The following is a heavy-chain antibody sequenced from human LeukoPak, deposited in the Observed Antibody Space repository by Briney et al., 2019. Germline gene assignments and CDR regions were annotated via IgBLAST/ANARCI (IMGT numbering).Heavy chain of an antibody. CDR3: ARSANVRGDYFDY. Sequence: GGSLRLSCAASGFTFSSYGMHWVRQAPGKGLEWVAVIWYDGSNKYYADSVKGRFTISRDNSKNTLYLQMNSLRAEDTAVYHCARSANVRGDYFDYWGQGTLVTVSS. CDR2: IWYDGSNK. D-gene: IGHD3-10*01. V-gene: IGHV3-33*01. CDR1: GFTFSSYG. J-gene: IGHJ4*02.